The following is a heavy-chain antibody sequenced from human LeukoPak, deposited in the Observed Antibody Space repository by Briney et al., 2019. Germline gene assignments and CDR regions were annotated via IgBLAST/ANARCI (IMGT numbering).Heavy chain of an antibody. J-gene: IGHJ3*02. CDR1: GFTFDDYA. CDR2: ISWNGINT. CDR3: GRGSGNYYPDPFDI. V-gene: IGHV3-43*01. D-gene: IGHD1-26*01. Sequence: GGSLRLSCVVSGFTFDDYAMHWVRQPPGKGLEWVSLISWNGINTYYADSVKGRFTITRDNSKNSLYLQMNSLRTGDTALYYCGRGSGNYYPDPFDIWGQGTMVTVS.